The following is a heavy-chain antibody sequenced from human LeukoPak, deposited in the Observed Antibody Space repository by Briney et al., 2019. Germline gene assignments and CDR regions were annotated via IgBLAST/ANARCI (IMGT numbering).Heavy chain of an antibody. CDR2: IYTSGST. D-gene: IGHD4-11*01. V-gene: IGHV4-61*09. J-gene: IGHJ3*02. CDR1: GGSISSGSYS. CDR3: ARATMTTDAFDI. Sequence: PSQTLSLTCTVSGGSISSGSYSYNWIRQPAGKGLEWIGHIYTSGSTNYNPSLKSRVTISIDTSKNQFSLKLSSVTAADTAVYYCARATMTTDAFDIWGQGTMVTVSS.